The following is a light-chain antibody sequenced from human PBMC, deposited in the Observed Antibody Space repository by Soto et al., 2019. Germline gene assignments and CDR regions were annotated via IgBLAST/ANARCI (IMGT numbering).Light chain of an antibody. J-gene: IGKJ1*01. CDR2: SSS. Sequence: DIEMTQSPPVLSVSPGEGATLSCRASQRISTNLAWYQHIPGQAPRLLIVSSSRRPTDVPARFSGSGSGTDFTLTIRSLQSEDSAFYYCQQYNNLPPTSGQGTKVDIK. V-gene: IGKV3-15*01. CDR1: QRISTN. CDR3: QQYNNLPPT.